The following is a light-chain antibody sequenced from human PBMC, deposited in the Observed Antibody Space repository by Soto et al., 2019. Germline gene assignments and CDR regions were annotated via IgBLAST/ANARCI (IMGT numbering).Light chain of an antibody. CDR1: SSDVGGYVY. CDR3: WSYGGSYTSEV. J-gene: IGLJ2*01. V-gene: IGLV2-11*01. Sequence: QSALTQPRSVSGSPGQPVTISCTGISSDVGGYVYVCWYQQHPGKAPNLIIYDVNKRPSGVPHRFSGSKSGNTASLTISGLQEEDEADYYCWSYGGSYTSEVFGGGTKLTVL. CDR2: DVN.